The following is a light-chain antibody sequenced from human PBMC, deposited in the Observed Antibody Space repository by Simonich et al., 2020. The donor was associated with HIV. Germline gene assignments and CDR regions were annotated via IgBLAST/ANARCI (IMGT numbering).Light chain of an antibody. V-gene: IGKV4-1*01. CDR1: QSVLSSSDNNNY. CDR3: QQYNSFSYT. CDR2: WAS. Sequence: DIVMTQSPDSLAVSLGERATINCTSSQSVLSSSDNNNYFGWVQQKPGKPPKVLIYWASTRESGVPDRFSGSGSGTDFTLTISSLQADDFATYYCQQYNSFSYTFGQGTKLEIK. J-gene: IGKJ2*01.